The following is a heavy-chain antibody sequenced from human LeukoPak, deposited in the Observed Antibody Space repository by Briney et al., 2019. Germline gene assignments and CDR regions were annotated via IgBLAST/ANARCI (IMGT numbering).Heavy chain of an antibody. D-gene: IGHD3-3*01. J-gene: IGHJ4*02. CDR1: GYTLTELS. Sequence: ASVKVSCKVSGYTLTELSMHWVRQAPGKGLEWMGGFDPEDGETIYAQKFQGRVTMTEDTSTDTAYMELSSLRSEDTAVYYCATRGFGKLRFLEWRPADYWGQGTLVTVSS. V-gene: IGHV1-24*01. CDR3: ATRGFGKLRFLEWRPADY. CDR2: FDPEDGET.